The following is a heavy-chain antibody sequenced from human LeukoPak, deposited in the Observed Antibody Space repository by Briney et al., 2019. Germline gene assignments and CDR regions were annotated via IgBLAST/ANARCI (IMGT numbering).Heavy chain of an antibody. V-gene: IGHV4-38-2*02. J-gene: IGHJ4*02. Sequence: PSETLSLTCTVSGYSISSGYYWGWIRQPPGKGLEWIGTIYHSGSTYYNPPLKSRVTISVDTSKNQFSLKLSSVTAADTAVYYCASNADSSWYQLIVAPFDYWGQGTLVTVSS. CDR2: IYHSGST. D-gene: IGHD6-13*01. CDR1: GYSISSGYY. CDR3: ASNADSSWYQLIVAPFDY.